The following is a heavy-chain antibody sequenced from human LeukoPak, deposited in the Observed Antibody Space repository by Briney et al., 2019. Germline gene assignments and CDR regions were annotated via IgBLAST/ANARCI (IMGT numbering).Heavy chain of an antibody. J-gene: IGHJ5*02. V-gene: IGHV4-30-4*08. CDR1: GDSLSRGDYD. Sequence: SQTLSLTCTVSGDSLSRGDYDWGRLRQPPGKGLEWIGHNYYSGSALSNASLKRRLSISVDTSKDQFSLKLTSVTAADTAVYYCARASSNIFAEPAAPLGFDPWGQGTLVTVSS. D-gene: IGHD2-2*01. CDR2: NYYSGSA. CDR3: ARASSNIFAEPAAPLGFDP.